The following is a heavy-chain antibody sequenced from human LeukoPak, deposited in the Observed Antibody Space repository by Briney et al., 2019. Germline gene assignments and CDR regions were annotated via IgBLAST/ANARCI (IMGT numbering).Heavy chain of an antibody. CDR1: GGSISTAIYY. CDR3: SRQMCRQWPEYFRH. D-gene: IGHD6-19*01. CDR2: MYYSGRT. Sequence: SETLSLTCTVSGGSISTAIYYWGWIRQPPGKGLEWIGSMYYSGRTYYNPSLKSRVTISVDTSKNQFSLRLTSVTAADTAVYYCSRQMCRQWPEYFRHWGQGTLVTVSS. V-gene: IGHV4-39*01. J-gene: IGHJ1*01.